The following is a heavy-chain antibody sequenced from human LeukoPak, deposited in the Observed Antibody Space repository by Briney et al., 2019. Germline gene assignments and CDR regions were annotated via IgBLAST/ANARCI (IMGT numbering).Heavy chain of an antibody. Sequence: SVTVSCKASGGTFSSYAISWVRQAPGQGLEWMGGIIPIFGTANYAQKFQGRVTITADESTSTAYMELSSLRSEDTAVYYCASSECGGDCYYYYYYGMDVWGQGTTVTVSS. J-gene: IGHJ6*02. CDR1: GGTFSSYA. CDR3: ASSECGGDCYYYYYYGMDV. V-gene: IGHV1-69*13. CDR2: IIPIFGTA. D-gene: IGHD2-21*02.